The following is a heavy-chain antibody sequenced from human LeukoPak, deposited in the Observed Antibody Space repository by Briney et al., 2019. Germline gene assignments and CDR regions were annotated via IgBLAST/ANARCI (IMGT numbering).Heavy chain of an antibody. CDR1: GYTFTNYG. Sequence: ASLKVSCKASGYTFTNYGISWVRQAPGQGLEWMGWISVYNGNTNYAQKFQGRVTMTTDTSTSTAYMELRSLTSDDTAVYYCARGGAGTHDDWGQGTLVTVSS. V-gene: IGHV1-18*01. J-gene: IGHJ4*02. CDR3: ARGGAGTHDD. D-gene: IGHD6-13*01. CDR2: ISVYNGNT.